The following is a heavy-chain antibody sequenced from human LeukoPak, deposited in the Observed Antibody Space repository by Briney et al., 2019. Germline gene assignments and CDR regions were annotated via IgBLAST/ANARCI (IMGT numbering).Heavy chain of an antibody. J-gene: IGHJ6*02. D-gene: IGHD3-10*01. Sequence: SETLSLTCSVSRGSISSYYWSWIRQPAGKGLQWIGRSSTGGNTYYNPSLKSRVTMSIDTSKNEFSLKLTSVTAADTAVYYCARRYYGSGSYAMDVWGQGTTVIVSS. CDR2: SSTGGNT. CDR1: RGSISSYY. V-gene: IGHV4-4*07. CDR3: ARRYYGSGSYAMDV.